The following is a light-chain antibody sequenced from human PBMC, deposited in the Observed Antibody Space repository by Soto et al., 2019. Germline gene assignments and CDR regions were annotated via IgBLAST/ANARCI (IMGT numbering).Light chain of an antibody. CDR1: SSDVGSYNY. CDR2: DVS. V-gene: IGLV2-14*01. Sequence: QSVLTQPASVSGSPGQSITISCTGTSSDVGSYNYVSWFQQHPGKAPKVMIYDVSNRPSGVSNRFSGSKSGNTASLTISGLQAEDEADYYCSSYASSSTLEVLFGGGTKVIVL. CDR3: SSYASSSTLEVL. J-gene: IGLJ2*01.